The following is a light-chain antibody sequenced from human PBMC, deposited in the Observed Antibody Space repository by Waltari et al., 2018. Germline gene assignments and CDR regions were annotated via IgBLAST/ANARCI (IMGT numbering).Light chain of an antibody. V-gene: IGKV6-21*02. CDR3: HQSNILPRT. J-gene: IGKJ2*01. Sequence: EIVLTQSTDFQSVPPKDQVTITCRASQSIGGSLHWYQQKPDQSPRLLVKYASQSISGVPSRFSGSGYGTDFTLTINSLETEDAATYYCHQSNILPRTFGRGTKLEIK. CDR1: QSIGGS. CDR2: YAS.